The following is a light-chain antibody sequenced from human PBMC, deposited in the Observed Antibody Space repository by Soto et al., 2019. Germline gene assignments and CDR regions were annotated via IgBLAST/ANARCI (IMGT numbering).Light chain of an antibody. J-gene: IGLJ1*01. CDR1: SSDIGRYNY. CDR3: SSYTDNRPYV. V-gene: IGLV2-14*03. Sequence: QSVLTQPASVSGSPGQSITISCIGSSSDIGRYNYVSWHQQHPGKAPKLMIYDVYDRPLGVSNRFSGSKSGNTASLTISALQGEDEADYYCSSYTDNRPYVFGAGSKVT. CDR2: DVY.